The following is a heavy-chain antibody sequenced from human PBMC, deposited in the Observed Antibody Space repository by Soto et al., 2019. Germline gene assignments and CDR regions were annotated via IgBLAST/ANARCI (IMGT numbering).Heavy chain of an antibody. V-gene: IGHV1-18*04. J-gene: IGHJ6*02. Sequence: ASVKVSCKASGYTFTSYGISWVRQAPGQGLEWMGWISAYNGNTNYAQKLQGRVTMTTDTSTSTAYMELRSLRSDDTAVYYCARVKNYDFWSGYSPYGMDVWGQGTTVTVS. CDR2: ISAYNGNT. CDR1: GYTFTSYG. D-gene: IGHD3-3*01. CDR3: ARVKNYDFWSGYSPYGMDV.